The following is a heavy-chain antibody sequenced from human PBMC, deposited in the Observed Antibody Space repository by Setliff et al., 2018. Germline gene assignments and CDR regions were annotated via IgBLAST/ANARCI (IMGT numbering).Heavy chain of an antibody. D-gene: IGHD2-8*01. CDR3: SRLVRYCTTTTCQRASGDDY. J-gene: IGHJ4*02. CDR2: ISPYSGNT. Sequence: ASVKVSCKASGYTLTNYGVTWVRQAPGQGLEWMGWISPYSGNTYYAPELQGRVTLTTDTSTTTAYLELRSLTSDDTAVYYCSRLVRYCTTTTCQRASGDDYWGQGTLVTVS. CDR1: GYTLTNYG. V-gene: IGHV1-18*01.